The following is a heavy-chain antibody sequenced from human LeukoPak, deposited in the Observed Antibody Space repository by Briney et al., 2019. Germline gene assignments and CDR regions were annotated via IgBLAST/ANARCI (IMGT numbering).Heavy chain of an antibody. Sequence: PGGSLRLSCAASGFSFSSYDFHWVRQATGKGLEWVSSISTTGDTFYSGSVKGRFIISRENAKNSLYLQMNSLRAGDTAVYYCTRGLTGGLDSWGQGTLVTVSS. V-gene: IGHV3-13*04. J-gene: IGHJ5*01. D-gene: IGHD1-26*01. CDR1: GFSFSSYD. CDR2: ISTTGDT. CDR3: TRGLTGGLDS.